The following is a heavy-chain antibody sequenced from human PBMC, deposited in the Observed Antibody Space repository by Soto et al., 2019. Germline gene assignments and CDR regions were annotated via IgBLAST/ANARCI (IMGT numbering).Heavy chain of an antibody. CDR3: VRVNYFDTSGYSLDAFDI. CDR2: IRNKAKSYTT. V-gene: IGHV3-72*01. J-gene: IGHJ3*02. CDR1: GFIFSDHF. D-gene: IGHD3-22*01. Sequence: GGSLRLSCAASGFIFSDHFMDWVRQAPGKGLEWVGRIRNKAKSYTTQYAASVKGRFTISRDDSQNSLYLQMNSLETGDTALYYCVRVNYFDTSGYSLDAFDIWGQGTMVTVSS.